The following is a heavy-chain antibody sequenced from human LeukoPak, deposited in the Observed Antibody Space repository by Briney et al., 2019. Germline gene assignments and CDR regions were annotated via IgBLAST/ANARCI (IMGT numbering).Heavy chain of an antibody. CDR3: ARAATFGGFDY. Sequence: SETLSLTCTVSGGSTSNYYWGWIRQPPGKRLEWIGYIYITGSTGTTNYNPSLESRVTISIDTSKNQFSLKLNSVAAADTAVYYCARAATFGGFDYWGQGILVTVSS. V-gene: IGHV4-59*01. D-gene: IGHD3-16*01. CDR1: GGSTSNYY. CDR2: IYITGSTGTT. J-gene: IGHJ4*02.